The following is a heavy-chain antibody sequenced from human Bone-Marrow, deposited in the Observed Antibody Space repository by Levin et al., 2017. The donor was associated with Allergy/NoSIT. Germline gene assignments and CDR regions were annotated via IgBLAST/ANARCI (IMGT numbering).Heavy chain of an antibody. Sequence: SQTLSLTCAVSGYSISSGYYWGWIRQPPGKGLEWIGSIYHSGSTYYNPSLKSRVTISVDTSKNQFSLKLSSVTAADTAVYYCARDLGITIFGVVTPWFDPWGQGTLVTVSS. CDR3: ARDLGITIFGVVTPWFDP. D-gene: IGHD3-3*01. CDR1: GYSISSGYY. J-gene: IGHJ5*02. V-gene: IGHV4-38-2*02. CDR2: IYHSGST.